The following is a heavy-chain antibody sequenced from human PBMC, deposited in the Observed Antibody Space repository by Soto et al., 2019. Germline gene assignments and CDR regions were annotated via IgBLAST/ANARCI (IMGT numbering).Heavy chain of an antibody. CDR3: ARVGPDYYYMDV. Sequence: GGSLRLSCAASGFTFSGYAMHWVRQAPGKGLECVSTISSDGGSTYYASSVKGRFTISRDNSKNTLYLHMGSLRADDMAVYYCARVGPDYYYMDVWGTGTTVTVSS. CDR2: ISSDGGST. CDR1: GFTFSGYA. V-gene: IGHV3-64*01. J-gene: IGHJ6*03.